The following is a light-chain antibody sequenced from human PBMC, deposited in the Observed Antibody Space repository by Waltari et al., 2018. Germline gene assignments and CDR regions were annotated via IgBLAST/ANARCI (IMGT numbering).Light chain of an antibody. V-gene: IGKV3-20*01. CDR3: QIYSSSPLM. J-gene: IGKJ4*02. CDR1: QSVSSY. Sequence: VILTQSPGTLSLSPGERATLSCRASQSVSSYLAWYQQKAGQAPRLLIYGASRRATDIPDRFSGSESGTEFTLTISSLETEDFAVYYCQIYSSSPLMFGGGTKVEIK. CDR2: GAS.